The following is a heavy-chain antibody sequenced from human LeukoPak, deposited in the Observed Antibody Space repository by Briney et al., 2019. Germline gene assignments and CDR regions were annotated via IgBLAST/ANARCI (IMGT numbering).Heavy chain of an antibody. Sequence: GGSLRLSCAASGFTFDDYGMSWVRQAPGKGLEWGSGINWNGGSTGYADYVKGRFTISRDNAKNTLSLQMNSLRAEDTALSYCARRDPPCGGDCYPPLPLDYWGQGTLVTVSS. CDR2: INWNGGST. V-gene: IGHV3-20*04. D-gene: IGHD2-21*02. CDR1: GFTFDDYG. J-gene: IGHJ4*02. CDR3: ARRDPPCGGDCYPPLPLDY.